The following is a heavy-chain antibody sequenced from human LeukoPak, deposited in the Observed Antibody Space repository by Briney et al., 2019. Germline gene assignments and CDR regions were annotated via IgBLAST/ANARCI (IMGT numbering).Heavy chain of an antibody. CDR1: GYSISSDCY. V-gene: IGHV4-38-2*02. CDR2: IYHSGYT. J-gene: IGHJ4*02. CDR3: ARAPRDSNGYYMRSFDS. Sequence: PSETLSLTCSVSGYSISSDCYWAWIRQPPGQGLEWIGGIYHSGYTYYYPSLKSRVTLSVDTSKNQLSLRLSSVTAADTAVYYCARAPRDSNGYYMRSFDSWGQGTLVIVSS. D-gene: IGHD3-22*01.